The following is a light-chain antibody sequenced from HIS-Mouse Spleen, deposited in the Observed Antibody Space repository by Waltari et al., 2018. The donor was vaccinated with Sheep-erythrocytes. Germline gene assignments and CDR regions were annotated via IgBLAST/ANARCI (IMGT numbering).Light chain of an antibody. V-gene: IGLV2-11*01. CDR2: DVS. J-gene: IGLJ1*01. CDR3: CSYAGSYNHV. CDR1: SSDVGGYNY. Sequence: QSALTQPRSVSGSPGQSVTISCTGTSSDVGGYNYVSWYQQHPGKAPKLMIYDVSKRPSGVPGGFSGSKSGNPASLTISGLQAEDEADYYCCSYAGSYNHVFATGTKVTVL.